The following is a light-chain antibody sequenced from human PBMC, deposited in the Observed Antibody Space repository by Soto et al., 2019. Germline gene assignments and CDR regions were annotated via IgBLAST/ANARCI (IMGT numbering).Light chain of an antibody. J-gene: IGLJ2*01. CDR1: SGHSSNI. V-gene: IGLV4-60*03. Sequence: QSVLTQSSSASASLGSSVKLTCTLSSGHSSNIIAWHQQQPGKAPRCLMNLEGNGNWNKGSGVPDRFSGSSSGADRYLTISNLQSEDEADYYCEIWGTDYRIFGGGTKVTVL. CDR2: LEGNGNW. CDR3: EIWGTDYRI.